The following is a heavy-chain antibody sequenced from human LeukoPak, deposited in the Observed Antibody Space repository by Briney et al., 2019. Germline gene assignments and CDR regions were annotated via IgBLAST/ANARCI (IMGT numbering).Heavy chain of an antibody. D-gene: IGHD1-1*01. CDR1: GFTFSSYC. V-gene: IGHV3-7*01. CDR2: IKQDGSEK. Sequence: QPGGSLRLSCADSGFTFSSYCMSWIRQAPGKGLEWVANIKQDGSEKYYVDSVKGRFSIFRDNAKNSLSLQMNSLRAEDTAVYYCARESTGYTGFFDYWGPGTLVTVSS. CDR3: ARESTGYTGFFDY. J-gene: IGHJ4*02.